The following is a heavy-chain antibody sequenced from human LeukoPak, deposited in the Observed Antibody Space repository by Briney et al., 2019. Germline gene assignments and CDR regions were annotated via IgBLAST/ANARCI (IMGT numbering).Heavy chain of an antibody. CDR3: VTGDPIWFDP. J-gene: IGHJ5*02. CDR1: GFTFGDYA. Sequence: GGSLRLSCTASGFTFGDYAMSWVRQAPGKGLEWVSGVTSGGGHIYYADFVKGRFTISRDDSKNTLFLQMDSLRVEDTAVYYCVTGDPIWFDPWGQGTLVTVSS. V-gene: IGHV3-23*01. CDR2: VTSGGGHI. D-gene: IGHD3-10*01.